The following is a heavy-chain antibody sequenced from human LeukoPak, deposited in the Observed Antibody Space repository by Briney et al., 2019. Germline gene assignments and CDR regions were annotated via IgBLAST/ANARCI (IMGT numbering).Heavy chain of an antibody. CDR2: IRGDAGST. CDR1: GLTFYAFG. V-gene: IGHV3-20*04. Sequence: GGSLRLSCAASGLTFYAFGMTWVRQAPGKGLEWVSAIRGDAGSTGYADSVKGRFTISRDNAKNSLYLQMNSLRVEDTALYYCARVWAWGSGNYFDNWGQGTLVTVSS. J-gene: IGHJ4*02. D-gene: IGHD7-27*01. CDR3: ARVWAWGSGNYFDN.